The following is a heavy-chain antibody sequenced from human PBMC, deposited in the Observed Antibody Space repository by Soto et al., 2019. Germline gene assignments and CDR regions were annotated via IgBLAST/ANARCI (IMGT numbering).Heavy chain of an antibody. CDR3: ARHLSVTRRPRNCSSTSCYTRDYYYYMDV. Sequence: ETLSLTCTVSGGSISSSSYYWGWIRQPPGKGLEWIGSIYYSGSTYYNPSLKSRVTISVDTSKNQFSLKLSSVTAADTAVYYCARHLSVTRRPRNCSSTSCYTRDYYYYMDVWGKGTTVTVSS. J-gene: IGHJ6*03. D-gene: IGHD2-2*02. CDR2: IYYSGST. CDR1: GGSISSSSYY. V-gene: IGHV4-39*01.